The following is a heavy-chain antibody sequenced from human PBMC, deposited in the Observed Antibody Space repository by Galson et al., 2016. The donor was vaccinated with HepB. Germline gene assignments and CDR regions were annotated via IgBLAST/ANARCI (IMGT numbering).Heavy chain of an antibody. CDR2: ISYDGTNK. CDR1: GFTFSSYD. Sequence: SLRLSCAASGFTFSSYDIHWVRQAPGKGLEWVAFISYDGTNKYYADSVKGRFTISKDSSKNTLYLQMNSLRAEDTAVYYCVRGPGVGGESLLGFQYWGQGTLVTVSS. J-gene: IGHJ1*01. V-gene: IGHV3-30*03. CDR3: VRGPGVGGESLLGFQY. D-gene: IGHD3-10*01.